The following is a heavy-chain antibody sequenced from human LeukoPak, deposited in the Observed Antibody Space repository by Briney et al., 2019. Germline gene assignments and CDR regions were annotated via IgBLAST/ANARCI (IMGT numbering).Heavy chain of an antibody. CDR2: IYYSGST. D-gene: IGHD6-13*01. V-gene: IGHV4-59*12. Sequence: SETLSLTCTASGGSISSYYWSWIRQPPGKGLEWIGYIYYSGSTNYNPSLKSRVTISVDTSKNQFSLRLTSVTAADTAMYYCARDRQQLVRGDYFDYWGQGTLVTVSS. J-gene: IGHJ4*02. CDR1: GGSISSYY. CDR3: ARDRQQLVRGDYFDY.